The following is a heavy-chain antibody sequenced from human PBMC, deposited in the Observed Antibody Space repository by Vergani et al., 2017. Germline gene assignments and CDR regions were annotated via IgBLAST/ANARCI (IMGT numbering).Heavy chain of an antibody. CDR1: GYTFTGYY. CDR3: AREEGRDIVVVPAAMPGPFWD. V-gene: IGHV1-2*02. CDR2: INPTSGGT. J-gene: IGHJ4*02. D-gene: IGHD2-2*01. Sequence: QVQLVQSGAEVKKPGASVKVSCKASGYTFTGYYMHWVRQAPGQGLEWMGWINPTSGGTNYAQKFQGRVTMTRDTSISTAYMELSRLRSDDTAVYYCAREEGRDIVVVPAAMPGPFWDWGQGTLVTVSS.